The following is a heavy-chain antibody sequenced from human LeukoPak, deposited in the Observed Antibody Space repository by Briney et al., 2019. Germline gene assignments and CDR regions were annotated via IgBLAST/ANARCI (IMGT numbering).Heavy chain of an antibody. CDR2: ISSSSSYI. CDR3: AKSLTGYYYFDY. Sequence: PGGSLRLSCAASGFTFSSYSMNWVRQAPGKGLEWVSSISSSSSYIYYADSVKGRFTISRDNAKSSLYLQMNSLRAEDTAVYYCAKSLTGYYYFDYWGQGTLVTVSS. CDR1: GFTFSSYS. V-gene: IGHV3-21*01. J-gene: IGHJ4*02. D-gene: IGHD3-9*01.